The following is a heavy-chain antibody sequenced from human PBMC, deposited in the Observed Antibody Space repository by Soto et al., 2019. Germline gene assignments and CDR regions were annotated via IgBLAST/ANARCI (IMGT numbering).Heavy chain of an antibody. Sequence: VKVSCTASRSTFTNFYLHWVRQAPGQRPEWMGWINNGGGTIYAQKFQGRLTMTRDTSITTAYMVLSRLSSDDTAFYYCATSSDWSPLLDYWGQGTLVTVSS. CDR3: ATSSDWSPLLDY. J-gene: IGHJ4*02. CDR1: RSTFTNFY. CDR2: INNGGGT. D-gene: IGHD6-19*01. V-gene: IGHV1-2*02.